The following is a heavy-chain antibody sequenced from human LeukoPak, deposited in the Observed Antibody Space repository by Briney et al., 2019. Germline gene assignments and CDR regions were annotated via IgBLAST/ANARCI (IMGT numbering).Heavy chain of an antibody. J-gene: IGHJ4*02. CDR3: ARVDSSSWYDY. CDR1: GDSISSGSYY. CDR2: IYTSGST. Sequence: SQTLSLTCTLSGDSISSGSYYCSWIRQPAGKGLEWIGRIYTSGSTNYNPSLKSRVTISVDTSKNQFSLKLSSVTAADTAVYYCARVDSSSWYDYWGQGTLVTVSS. V-gene: IGHV4-61*02. D-gene: IGHD6-13*01.